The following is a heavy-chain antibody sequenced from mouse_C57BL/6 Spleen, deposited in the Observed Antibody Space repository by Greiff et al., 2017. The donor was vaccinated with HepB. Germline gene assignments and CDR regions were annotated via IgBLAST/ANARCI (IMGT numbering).Heavy chain of an antibody. D-gene: IGHD1-1*01. CDR2: IDPENGDT. V-gene: IGHV14-4*01. CDR3: TRYYGSSPYFDY. J-gene: IGHJ2*01. CDR1: GFNIKDDY. Sequence: EVMLVESGAELVRPGASVKLSCTASGFNIKDDYMHWVKQRPEQGLEWIGWIDPENGDTEYASKFQGKATITADTSSNTAYLQLSSLTSEDTAVYYCTRYYGSSPYFDYWGQGTTLTVSS.